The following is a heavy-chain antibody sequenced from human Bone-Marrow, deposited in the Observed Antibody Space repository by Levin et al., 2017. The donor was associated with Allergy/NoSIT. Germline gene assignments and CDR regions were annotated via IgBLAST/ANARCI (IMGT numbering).Heavy chain of an antibody. CDR2: ISWDGGST. CDR3: AKEGEIAAPLGQGWFDP. J-gene: IGHJ5*02. V-gene: IGHV3-43*01. D-gene: IGHD6-6*01. CDR1: GFPFDDST. Sequence: LSLTCAASGFPFDDSTMHWVRPAPGKGLEWVSLISWDGGSTYYADSVKGRFTISRDNSKNSLYLQMNSLRTEDTALYYCAKEGEIAAPLGQGWFDPWGQGTLVTVSS.